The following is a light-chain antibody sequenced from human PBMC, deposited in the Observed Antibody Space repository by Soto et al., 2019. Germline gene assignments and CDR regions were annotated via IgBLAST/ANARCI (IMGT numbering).Light chain of an antibody. CDR2: EAS. Sequence: QVYQSVFSLSASEGDRVTITCQASQDISNYLDWYQQKPGKAPKLLIYEASNLESGVPARFSGSGSGTDFTFTISSLQAEDLATYYCQQYDSPPITFGQGTRLDIK. CDR3: QQYDSPPIT. V-gene: IGKV1-33*01. J-gene: IGKJ5*01. CDR1: QDISNY.